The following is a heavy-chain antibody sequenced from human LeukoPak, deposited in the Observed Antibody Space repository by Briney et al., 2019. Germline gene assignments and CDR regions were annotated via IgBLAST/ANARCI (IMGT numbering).Heavy chain of an antibody. CDR2: LYDDGAT. CDR3: ARELLYHYYEY. CDR1: GFTFDDYA. V-gene: IGHV3-53*01. Sequence: GGSLRLSCAASGFTFDDYAMHWVRQAPGKGLEWVSVLYDDGATKYADSVKGRFTISRDNSENTLFLQMNSLRTEDTAVYYCARELLYHYYEYWGQGTLVTVSS. J-gene: IGHJ4*02. D-gene: IGHD3-3*01.